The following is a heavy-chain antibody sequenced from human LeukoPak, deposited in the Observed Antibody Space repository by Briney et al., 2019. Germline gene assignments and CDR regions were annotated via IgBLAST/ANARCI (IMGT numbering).Heavy chain of an antibody. J-gene: IGHJ4*02. CDR2: IHSDGSST. D-gene: IGHD1-26*01. Sequence: PGGSLRLSCAASGFTFSSYWMHWVRQAPGKGLVWVSRIHSDGSSTSYADSVKGRFTISRDNSKNTLYLEMDSLRVEDTAVYFCAKPTRGGGGSFLIDHWGQGTLVTVSS. CDR3: AKPTRGGGGSFLIDH. V-gene: IGHV3-74*01. CDR1: GFTFSSYW.